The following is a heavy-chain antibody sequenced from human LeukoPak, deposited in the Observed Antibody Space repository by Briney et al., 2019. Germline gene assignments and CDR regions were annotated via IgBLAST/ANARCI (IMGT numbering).Heavy chain of an antibody. J-gene: IGHJ3*02. CDR3: AKSNGYGLVDI. Sequence: PSETLSLTCTVSGYSISSGYHWGWIRQPPGKGLEWIGNIYHSGSTYYNPSLKSRVTISVDTSKNQFSLKLSSVTAADTAVYYCAKSNGYGLVDIWGQGTMVTVSS. CDR2: IYHSGST. CDR1: GYSISSGYH. V-gene: IGHV4-38-2*02. D-gene: IGHD3-10*01.